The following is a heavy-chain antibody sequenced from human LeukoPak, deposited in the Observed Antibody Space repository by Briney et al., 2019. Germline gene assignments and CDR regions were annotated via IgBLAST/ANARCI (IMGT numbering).Heavy chain of an antibody. CDR3: ARDPYSGSYGNYYYYFMDV. J-gene: IGHJ6*03. CDR1: GFTFNNYW. D-gene: IGHD1-26*01. CDR2: IKQDGSEK. V-gene: IGHV3-7*01. Sequence: GGSLRLSCAASGFTFNNYWMSWVRQAPGKGLEWVANIKQDGSEKHYVDSVKGRFTISRDNAKNSLYLQMNSLRAEDTAVYYCARDPYSGSYGNYYYYFMDVWGKGTTVTISS.